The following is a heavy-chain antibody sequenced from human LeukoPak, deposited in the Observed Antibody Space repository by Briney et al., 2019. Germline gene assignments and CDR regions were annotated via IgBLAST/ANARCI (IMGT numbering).Heavy chain of an antibody. V-gene: IGHV3-23*01. CDR2: ISASGGST. D-gene: IGHD3-3*01. CDR1: GFSFSSYA. J-gene: IGHJ4*02. CDR3: ARDAAPYYDFWSGYYVDY. Sequence: PGGSLRLSCAASGFSFSSYAMSWVRQAPGKGLDWVSAISASGGSTYYADSVKGRFTISRDNAKNSLYLQMNSLRAEDTAVYYCARDAAPYYDFWSGYYVDYWGQGTLVTVSS.